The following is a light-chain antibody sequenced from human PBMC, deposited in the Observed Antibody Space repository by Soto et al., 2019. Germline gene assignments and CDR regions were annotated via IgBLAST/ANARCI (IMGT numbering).Light chain of an antibody. J-gene: IGKJ1*01. V-gene: IGKV1-27*01. CDR3: QEYISPPRT. CDR1: QGISNH. CDR2: DSS. Sequence: DIQMTQSPSSLSASVGVRVTITCRAGQGISNHLAWYQQKPGKVPKLLIYDSSTLQSGVPSRFSGGGSGTDFTLTISSLQPEDVATYYCQEYISPPRTFGQGTKVELK.